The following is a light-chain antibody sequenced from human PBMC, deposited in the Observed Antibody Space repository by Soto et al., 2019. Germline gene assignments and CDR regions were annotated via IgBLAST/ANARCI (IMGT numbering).Light chain of an antibody. V-gene: IGLV1-44*01. CDR2: NNN. Sequence: QSALTQPPSGSGTPGQRVTISCSGGSSNIGTNAVNWYQQLPGTAPKLLIYNNNQRPSGGPDRFSGSKSGTSASLAISGLQSEDEADYYCAAWDDSLNGYVFGTGTKVTVL. CDR1: SSNIGTNA. J-gene: IGLJ1*01. CDR3: AAWDDSLNGYV.